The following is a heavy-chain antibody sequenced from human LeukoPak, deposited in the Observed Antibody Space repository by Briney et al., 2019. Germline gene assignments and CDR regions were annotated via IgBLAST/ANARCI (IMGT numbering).Heavy chain of an antibody. CDR3: ARLSYCGGHCYCFDY. J-gene: IGHJ4*02. CDR2: IYHSGST. Sequence: KSSETLSLTCTVSGYSISSGYYWGWIRQPPRKGLEWIGSIYHSGSTYYNPSLKSRVIISVDTSKNQFSLKLSSVTAADTAVYHCARLSYCGGHCYCFDYWGQGTLVTVSS. D-gene: IGHD2-21*02. V-gene: IGHV4-38-2*02. CDR1: GYSISSGYY.